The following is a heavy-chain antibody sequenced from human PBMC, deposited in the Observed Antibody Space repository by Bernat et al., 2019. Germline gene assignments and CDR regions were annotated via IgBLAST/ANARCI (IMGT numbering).Heavy chain of an antibody. J-gene: IGHJ3*02. CDR3: AREYDYIWGSYRSDAFDI. CDR1: GYTFTSHA. V-gene: IGHV1-3*01. CDR2: INAGNGNT. D-gene: IGHD3-16*02. Sequence: QVQLVQSGAEVKKPGASVKVSCKASGYTFTSHAMHWVRQAPGQRLEWMGWINAGNGNTKYSQKFQGRVTITRDTSASTAYMELSSLRSEDTAVYYCAREYDYIWGSYRSDAFDIWGQGTMVTVSS.